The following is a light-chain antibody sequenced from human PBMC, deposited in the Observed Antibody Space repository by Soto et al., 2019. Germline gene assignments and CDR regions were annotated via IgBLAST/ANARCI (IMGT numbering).Light chain of an antibody. CDR2: AAS. CDR1: QGIRDW. J-gene: IGKJ5*01. V-gene: IGKV1-12*01. Sequence: DIQMTQSPSSVSASVGDRVTITYRASQGIRDWLAWYQQRPGKAPKLLIYAASSLQSGVPSRFSGSGSGTEFTLTISNLQPEDFATYFCQQTNNFPLTFGQGTRLEI. CDR3: QQTNNFPLT.